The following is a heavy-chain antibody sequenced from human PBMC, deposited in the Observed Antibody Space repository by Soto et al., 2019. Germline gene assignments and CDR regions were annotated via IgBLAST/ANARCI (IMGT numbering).Heavy chain of an antibody. D-gene: IGHD3-9*01. V-gene: IGHV3-74*01. CDR1: GFTFSSHW. Sequence: EVQLVESGGGLVQPGGSLRLSCAASGFTFSSHWMHWVRQVPGKGPVWVSRINSVGSSTRYADSVKGRFTISRDNAKNTLYLQMNSPTTEDTAVYYCARGGRVIFTGLIDYWGQGTLVTVSS. CDR3: ARGGRVIFTGLIDY. CDR2: INSVGSST. J-gene: IGHJ4*02.